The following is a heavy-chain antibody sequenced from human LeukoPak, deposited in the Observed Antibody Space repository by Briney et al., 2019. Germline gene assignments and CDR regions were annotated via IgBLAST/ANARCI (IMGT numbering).Heavy chain of an antibody. Sequence: EASVKVSCKTSGYRFTSYYIHWVRQAPGQGLEWMGMINPGDGTTTYAQGFQGRVTMTRDTSTRTVYMEVNSLTFADTAMYYCARSFYDYGRFDHRGQGTLVTVSS. J-gene: IGHJ5*02. D-gene: IGHD4-17*01. CDR1: GYRFTSYY. CDR3: ARSFYDYGRFDH. V-gene: IGHV1-46*01. CDR2: INPGDGTT.